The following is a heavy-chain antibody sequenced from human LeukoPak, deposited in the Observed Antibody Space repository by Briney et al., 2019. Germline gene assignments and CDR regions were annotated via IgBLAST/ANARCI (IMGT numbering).Heavy chain of an antibody. CDR3: ARGKVGATSGGYFDY. D-gene: IGHD1-26*01. CDR1: GFTFSSYW. V-gene: IGHV3-7*02. J-gene: IGHJ4*02. Sequence: GGSLRLSCAASGFTFSSYWMSWVRQAPGKGLEWVANIKQDGSEKYYVDSVKGRFTISRDNAKNSLYLQMNSLRAEDTAVYYCARGKVGATSGGYFDYWGQGTLVTVSS. CDR2: IKQDGSEK.